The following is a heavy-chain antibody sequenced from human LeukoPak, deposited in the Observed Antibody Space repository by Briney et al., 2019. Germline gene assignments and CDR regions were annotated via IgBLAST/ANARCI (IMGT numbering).Heavy chain of an antibody. J-gene: IGHJ3*02. V-gene: IGHV4-38-2*02. CDR2: IYYSGST. D-gene: IGHD2-15*01. Sequence: PSETLSLTCTVSSYSISSGYNWGWIRQPPGKGLEWIGSIYYSGSTYYNPSLKSRATISVDTSKNQFSLKLSSVTAADTAVYYCARDLYCSGGSCYSGDAFDIWGQGTMVTVSS. CDR1: SYSISSGYN. CDR3: ARDLYCSGGSCYSGDAFDI.